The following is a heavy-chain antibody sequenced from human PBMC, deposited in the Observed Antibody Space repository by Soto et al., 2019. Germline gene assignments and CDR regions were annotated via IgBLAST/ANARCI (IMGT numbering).Heavy chain of an antibody. V-gene: IGHV1-46*01. J-gene: IGHJ3*01. CDR2: INPSGGST. D-gene: IGHD2-15*01. CDR1: GYTFTSYY. CDR3: ARVGGYFSGGSCYSSGAFDF. Sequence: ASVKVSCKASGYTFTSYYMHWVRQAPGQGLEWMGIINPSGGSTSYAQKFQGRVTMTRDTSTSTVYMELSSLRSEDTAVYYCARVGGYFSGGSCYSSGAFDFWGQGTMVTVS.